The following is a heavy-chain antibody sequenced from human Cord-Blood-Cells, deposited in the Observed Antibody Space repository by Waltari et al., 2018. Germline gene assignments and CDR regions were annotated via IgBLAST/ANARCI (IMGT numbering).Heavy chain of an antibody. CDR1: GGTFSSYA. V-gene: IGHV1-69*01. J-gene: IGHJ4*02. CDR3: ARGRGYDILTGYCPYFDY. Sequence: QVQLVQSGAEVKKPGSSVKVSCKASGGTFSSYAISWVRQASGPGLEWMGGIIPIFGTANYAQKFQGRVTITADESTSTAYMELSSLRSEDTAVYYCARGRGYDILTGYCPYFDYWGQGTLVTVSS. CDR2: IIPIFGTA. D-gene: IGHD3-9*01.